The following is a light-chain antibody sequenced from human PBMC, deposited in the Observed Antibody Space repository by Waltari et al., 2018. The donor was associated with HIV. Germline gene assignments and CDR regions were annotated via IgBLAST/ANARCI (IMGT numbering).Light chain of an antibody. CDR2: AAS. Sequence: DLQMTQSPSSLSASIGDRVTITCRASQSIGSYLNWFQHKPGTAPKLLIYAASSLQSGVPSRFSGSGSGTDSTLTISSLQPEDFATYYCQQSFITPLTFGPGTKVDIK. CDR3: QQSFITPLT. J-gene: IGKJ3*01. CDR1: QSIGSY. V-gene: IGKV1-39*01.